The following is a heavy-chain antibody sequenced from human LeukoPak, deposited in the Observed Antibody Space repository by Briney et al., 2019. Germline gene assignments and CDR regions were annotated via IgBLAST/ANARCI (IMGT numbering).Heavy chain of an antibody. Sequence: SGTLSLTCAVSGGSISSSNWWSWVRQPPGKGLEWIGEIYHSGSTNYNPSLKSRVTISVDKSKNQFSLKLSSVTAADTAVYYCAGSFLGELSLKDYWGQGTLVTVSS. CDR2: IYHSGST. CDR1: GGSISSSNW. CDR3: AGSFLGELSLKDY. V-gene: IGHV4-4*02. D-gene: IGHD3-16*02. J-gene: IGHJ4*02.